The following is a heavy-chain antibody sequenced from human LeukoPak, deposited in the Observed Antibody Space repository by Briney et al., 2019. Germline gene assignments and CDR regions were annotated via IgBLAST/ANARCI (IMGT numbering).Heavy chain of an antibody. CDR3: ARGLTLYCPDGE. Sequence: ASVKVSCQASGYTFTSYDINWVRQATGQGLEWMGWMNPNSGNTGYAQKFQGRVTMTRNTSISTAYMELSSLRSEDTAVYYCARGLTLYCPDGEWGQGTLVTVSS. V-gene: IGHV1-8*01. D-gene: IGHD2/OR15-2a*01. CDR1: GYTFTSYD. J-gene: IGHJ4*02. CDR2: MNPNSGNT.